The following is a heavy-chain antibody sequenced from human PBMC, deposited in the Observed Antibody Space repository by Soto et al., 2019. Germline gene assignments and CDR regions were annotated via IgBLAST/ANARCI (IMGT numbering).Heavy chain of an antibody. D-gene: IGHD1-26*01. Sequence: SETQSLTCTVSGGSISSGGYYWSWIRQHPGKGLEWIGYIYYSGSTYYNPSLESRVTISVDTSKNQFSLKLSSVTAAVTAVYYCARESKGASLQSYGMDVWGQGTTVPLSS. J-gene: IGHJ6*02. CDR2: IYYSGST. CDR1: GGSISSGGYY. CDR3: ARESKGASLQSYGMDV. V-gene: IGHV4-31*03.